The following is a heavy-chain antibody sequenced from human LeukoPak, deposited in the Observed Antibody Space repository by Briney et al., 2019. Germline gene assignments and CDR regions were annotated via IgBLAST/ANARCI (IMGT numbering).Heavy chain of an antibody. J-gene: IGHJ5*02. CDR1: GGSFSGYY. CDR2: INHSGST. D-gene: IGHD2-2*01. V-gene: IGHV4-34*01. Sequence: SETLSLTCAVYGGSFSGYYWSWIRQPPGKGLEWIGEINHSGSTNYNPSLKSRVTISVDTSKNQFSLKLSSVTAADTAVYYCAIHIVVVPAAKKKSWFDPWGQGTLVTVSS. CDR3: AIHIVVVPAAKKKSWFDP.